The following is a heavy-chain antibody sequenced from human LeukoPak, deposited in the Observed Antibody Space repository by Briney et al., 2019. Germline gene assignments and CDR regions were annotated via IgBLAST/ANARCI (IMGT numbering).Heavy chain of an antibody. CDR2: ISWNSGSI. CDR3: VRVARLVDY. J-gene: IGHJ4*02. V-gene: IGHV3-9*01. CDR1: GFTFDDYA. Sequence: PGRSLRLSCAASGFTFDDYAMHWVRQAPGKGLEWVSGISWNSGSIGYADSVKGRFTISRDNAKNSLYLQMNSLRAEDTAVYYCVRVARLVDYWGQGTRVTVSS. D-gene: IGHD3-10*01.